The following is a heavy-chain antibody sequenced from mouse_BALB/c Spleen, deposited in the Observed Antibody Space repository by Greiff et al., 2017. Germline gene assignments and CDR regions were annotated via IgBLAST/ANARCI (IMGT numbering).Heavy chain of an antibody. J-gene: IGHJ4*01. D-gene: IGHD2-2*01. CDR2: IWAGGST. CDR3: ARDGWLRLGYYAMDY. Sequence: QVQLKESGPGLVAPSQSLSITCTVSGFSLTSYGVHWVRQPPGKGLEWLGVIWAGGSTNYNSALMSRLSISKDNSKSQVFLKMNSLQTDDTAMYYCARDGWLRLGYYAMDYWGQGTSVTVSS. CDR1: GFSLTSYG. V-gene: IGHV2-9*02.